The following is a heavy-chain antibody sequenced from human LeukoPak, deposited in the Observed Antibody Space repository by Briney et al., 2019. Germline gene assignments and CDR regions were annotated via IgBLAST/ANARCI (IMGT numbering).Heavy chain of an antibody. CDR2: IYSGGST. Sequence: PGGSLRLSCAASGFTVSGNYMSWVRQAPGKGLEWVSFIYSGGSTYYADSVKGRFTISRDNSKNTLYLQMNSQRAEDTAVYYCARGGYSYGNYYWYFDLWGRGTLVTVSS. V-gene: IGHV3-53*01. CDR3: ARGGYSYGNYYWYFDL. CDR1: GFTVSGNY. J-gene: IGHJ2*01. D-gene: IGHD5-18*01.